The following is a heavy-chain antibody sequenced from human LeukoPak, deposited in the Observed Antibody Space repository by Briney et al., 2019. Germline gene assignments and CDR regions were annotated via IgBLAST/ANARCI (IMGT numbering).Heavy chain of an antibody. CDR2: IYHSGST. CDR3: ASYDSSGYYYVNAFDI. Sequence: SGTLSLTCAVSGGSISSSNWWSWVRQPPGKGLEWIGEIYHSGSTNYNPSLKSRVTISVDKSKNQFSLKLSSVTAADTAVYYCASYDSSGYYYVNAFDIWGQGTMATVSS. V-gene: IGHV4-4*02. CDR1: GGSISSSNW. D-gene: IGHD3-22*01. J-gene: IGHJ3*02.